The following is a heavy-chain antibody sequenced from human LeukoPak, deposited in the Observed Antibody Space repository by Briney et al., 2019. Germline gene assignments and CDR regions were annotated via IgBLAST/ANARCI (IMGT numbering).Heavy chain of an antibody. CDR3: ARGRLRFLEWLSTRSVYYYYMDV. D-gene: IGHD3-3*01. CDR1: GGSFSGYY. J-gene: IGHJ6*03. V-gene: IGHV4-34*01. Sequence: SETLSLTCAVYGGSFSGYYWSWIRQPPGKGLEWIGEINHSGSTNYNPSLKSRVTISVDTSKNQFSLKLSSVTAADTAVYYCARGRLRFLEWLSTRSVYYYYMDVWGEGTTVTVSS. CDR2: INHSGST.